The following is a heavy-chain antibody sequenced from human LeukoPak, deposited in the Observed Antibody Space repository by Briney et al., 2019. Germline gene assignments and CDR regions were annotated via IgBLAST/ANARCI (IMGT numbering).Heavy chain of an antibody. CDR2: ISYDGSNK. D-gene: IGHD6-13*01. J-gene: IGHJ6*04. CDR3: ARAAAAGKRYYYGMDV. Sequence: GGSLRLSCAASGFTFSSYAMHRVRQAPGKGLEWVAVISYDGSNKYYADSVKGRFTISRDNSKNTLYLQMNSLRAEDTAVYYCARAAAAGKRYYYGMDVWGKGTTVTVSS. V-gene: IGHV3-30*04. CDR1: GFTFSSYA.